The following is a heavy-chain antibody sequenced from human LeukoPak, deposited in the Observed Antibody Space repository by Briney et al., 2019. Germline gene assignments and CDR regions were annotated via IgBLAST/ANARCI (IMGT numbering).Heavy chain of an antibody. D-gene: IGHD2-2*01. J-gene: IGHJ6*03. CDR1: GFTFSTHG. V-gene: IGHV3-30*02. CDR2: ISYDGSNK. Sequence: GGSLRLSCAASGFTFSTHGMHWVRQAPGKGLEWVTFISYDGSNKNYADSVKGRFTISRDNAKNSLYLQMNSLRAEDTAVYYCARDKPDIVVVPAAMDVWGKGTTVTVSS. CDR3: ARDKPDIVVVPAAMDV.